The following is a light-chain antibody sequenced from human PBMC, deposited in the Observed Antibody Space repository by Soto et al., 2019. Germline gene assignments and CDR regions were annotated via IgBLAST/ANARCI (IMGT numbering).Light chain of an antibody. CDR1: SSNIGAHYD. CDR2: GNS. CDR3: QSYDNSLSVYV. J-gene: IGLJ1*01. Sequence: QCVLTQSPSVSAAPGQRVTISCTGSSSNIGAHYDVHWYQQLPGTAPKLLIYGNSNRPSGVPDRFSGSKSGTSASLAITGLQAEDEADYYCQSYDNSLSVYVFGTGTKLTVL. V-gene: IGLV1-40*01.